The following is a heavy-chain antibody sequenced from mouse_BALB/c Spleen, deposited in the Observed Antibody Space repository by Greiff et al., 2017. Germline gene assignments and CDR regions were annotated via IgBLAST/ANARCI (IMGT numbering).Heavy chain of an antibody. J-gene: IGHJ4*01. V-gene: IGHV5-17*02. CDR2: ISSGSSTI. D-gene: IGHD2-1*01. CDR1: GFTFSSFG. Sequence: EVKLVESGGGLVQPGGSRKLSCAASGFTFSSFGMHWVRQAPEKGLEWVAYISSGSSTIYYADTVKGRFTISRDNPKNTLFLQMTSLRSEDTAMYYCARRDLLSYAMDYWGQGTSVTVSS. CDR3: ARRDLLSYAMDY.